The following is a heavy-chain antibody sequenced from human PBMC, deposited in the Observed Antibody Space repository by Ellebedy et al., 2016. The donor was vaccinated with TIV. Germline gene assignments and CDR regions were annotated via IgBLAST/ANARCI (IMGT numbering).Heavy chain of an antibody. Sequence: GGSLRLSCAASGFTFSSYGMHWVRQAPGKGLGWVSYISSSSSYTNYADSVKGRFTISRDNAKNSLYLQMNSLRAEDTAVYYCARDGLPFGEWLLRDYGTDVWGQGTTVTVSS. V-gene: IGHV3-21*05. J-gene: IGHJ6*02. CDR2: ISSSSSYT. CDR1: GFTFSSYG. D-gene: IGHD3-22*01. CDR3: ARDGLPFGEWLLRDYGTDV.